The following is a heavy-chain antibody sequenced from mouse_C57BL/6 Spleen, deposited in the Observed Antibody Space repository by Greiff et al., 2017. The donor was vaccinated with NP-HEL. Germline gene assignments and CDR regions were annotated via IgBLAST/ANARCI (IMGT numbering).Heavy chain of an antibody. CDR3: ARSLITTVVATGYFDV. CDR1: GYTFTSYW. J-gene: IGHJ1*03. D-gene: IGHD1-1*01. Sequence: QVQLQQPGAELVMPGASVKLSCKASGYTFTSYWMHWVKQRPGQGLEWIGEIDPSDSYTNYNQKFKGKSTLTVDKSSSTAYMQLSSLTSEDSAVYYCARSLITTVVATGYFDVWGTGTTVTVSS. V-gene: IGHV1-69*01. CDR2: IDPSDSYT.